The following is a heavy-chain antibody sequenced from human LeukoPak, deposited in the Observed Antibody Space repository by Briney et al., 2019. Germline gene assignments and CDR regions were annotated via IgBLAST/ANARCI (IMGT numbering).Heavy chain of an antibody. CDR2: INPSGGST. Sequence: ASVKVSCTASGYTFTSYYMHWVRQAPGQGLEWMGIINPSGGSTSYAQKFQGRVTMTRDTSISTAYMELSRLRSDDTAVYYCARGPLYYDSSGYYARLDYWGQGTLVTVSS. CDR1: GYTFTSYY. J-gene: IGHJ4*02. D-gene: IGHD3-22*01. V-gene: IGHV1-46*01. CDR3: ARGPLYYDSSGYYARLDY.